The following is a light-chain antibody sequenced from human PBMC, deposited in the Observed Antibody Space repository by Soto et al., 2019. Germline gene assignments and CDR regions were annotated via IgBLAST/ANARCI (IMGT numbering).Light chain of an antibody. CDR3: QHYHGLPYT. CDR1: QSITPW. Sequence: DIQMTQSPSTLSASVGDRVTITCRASQSITPWLAWYQQKPGKAPALLIYRASSLVTGVPSRFSGSGSGTGFTLTIYSLQPVDFATYYCQHYHGLPYTFGYGTKLEIK. CDR2: RAS. J-gene: IGKJ2*01. V-gene: IGKV1-5*03.